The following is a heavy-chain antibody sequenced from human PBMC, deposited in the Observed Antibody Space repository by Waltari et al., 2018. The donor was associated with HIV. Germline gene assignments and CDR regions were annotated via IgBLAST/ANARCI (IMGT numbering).Heavy chain of an antibody. V-gene: IGHV5-51*01. Sequence: EVQLVQSGAEVKKPGESLKISCKRSGYSFTSYWINWVRQMPGKGLEWMGIIYPDDSDTRYSPSFQGQVTISADKSINTAYLQWSSLKASDTAMYYCARTYCSGGGCYSELDFWGQGTLVTVSS. J-gene: IGHJ4*02. CDR1: GYSFTSYW. D-gene: IGHD2-15*01. CDR2: IYPDDSDT. CDR3: ARTYCSGGGCYSELDF.